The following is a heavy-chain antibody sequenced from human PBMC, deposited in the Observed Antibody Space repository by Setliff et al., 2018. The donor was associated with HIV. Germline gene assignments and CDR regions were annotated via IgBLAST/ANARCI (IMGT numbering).Heavy chain of an antibody. D-gene: IGHD4-17*01. Sequence: ASVKVSCKASGYTFISYGITWVRQAPGQGLEWMGWISAYNGNTNYPQKLQGRVTMTTDTSTSTAYMELRSLRSDDTAVYYCARVIDYGVLYWSYYMDVWGKGTTVTVSS. V-gene: IGHV1-18*01. CDR3: ARVIDYGVLYWSYYMDV. CDR2: ISAYNGNT. J-gene: IGHJ6*03. CDR1: GYTFISYG.